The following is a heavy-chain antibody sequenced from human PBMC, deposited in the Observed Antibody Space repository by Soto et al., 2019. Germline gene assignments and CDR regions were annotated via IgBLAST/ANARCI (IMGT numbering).Heavy chain of an antibody. CDR3: AREPINCSSTSCYNGNWFYP. V-gene: IGHV1-2*02. CDR2: INPNSGGT. Sequence: GASVKVSCKASGYTFTGYYMHWVRQAPGQGLEWMGWINPNSGGTNYAQKFQGRVTMTRDTSISTAYMELSRLRSDDTAVYYCAREPINCSSTSCYNGNWFYPWGQGTLVSVSS. D-gene: IGHD2-2*02. J-gene: IGHJ5*02. CDR1: GYTFTGYY.